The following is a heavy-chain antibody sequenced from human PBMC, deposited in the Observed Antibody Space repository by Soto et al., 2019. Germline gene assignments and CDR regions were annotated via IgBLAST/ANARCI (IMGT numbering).Heavy chain of an antibody. CDR2: ISSSSSTK. D-gene: IGHD3-22*01. Sequence: PGGSLRLSCAASGFTFSSYSMNWVRQATGKGLEWVSYISSSSSTKYYADSVKFRFTISKDNAKNSLYLQMNSLRDEDTAVYYCARDSLYYYDSSGYYAGMDVWGQGTTVTVSS. J-gene: IGHJ6*01. CDR1: GFTFSSYS. CDR3: ARDSLYYYDSSGYYAGMDV. V-gene: IGHV3-48*02.